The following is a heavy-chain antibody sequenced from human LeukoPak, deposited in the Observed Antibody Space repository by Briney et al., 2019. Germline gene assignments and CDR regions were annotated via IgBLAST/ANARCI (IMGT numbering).Heavy chain of an antibody. CDR3: ARDIDRAGYGAFEI. J-gene: IGHJ3*02. V-gene: IGHV3-9*01. CDR2: ISWNSDTI. Sequence: GGSLRLSCATSGFTFDDFAMHWVRQAPGKGLEWVSHISWNSDTITYADSVKGRFTISRDNAKNSLYLQISSVRDEDTVFYYCARDIDRAGYGAFEICGQVTAVTVSS. CDR1: GFTFDDFA. D-gene: IGHD3-9*01.